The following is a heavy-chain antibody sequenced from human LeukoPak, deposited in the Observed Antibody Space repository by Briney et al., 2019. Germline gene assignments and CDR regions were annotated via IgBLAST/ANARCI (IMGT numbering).Heavy chain of an antibody. CDR3: ARLISGSYLIDY. CDR1: AYTFTDYY. J-gene: IGHJ4*02. CDR2: INPNSGGT. Sequence: GASVKVSCKVSAYTFTDYYMHWVRQAPGQGLEWMGWINPNSGGTNYAQKFQGRVTMTRDTSISTAYMELSGLRSDDTAVYYCARLISGSYLIDYWGQGTLVTVSS. D-gene: IGHD1-26*01. V-gene: IGHV1-2*02.